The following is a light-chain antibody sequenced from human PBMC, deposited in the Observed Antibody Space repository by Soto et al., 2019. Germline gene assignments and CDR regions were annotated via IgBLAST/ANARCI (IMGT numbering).Light chain of an antibody. CDR2: LGS. Sequence: DIVMNQSPLSLPVTPGEPASISCRSSKSLLHSNGYTYLDWYLQNPGQSPKLLIYLGSNRASGVPDRFSGSGAGTDFTLKISRVEAEDVGIYFCRQALQTRTFGQGTKVEGK. CDR1: KSLLHSNGYTY. CDR3: RQALQTRT. J-gene: IGKJ1*01. V-gene: IGKV2-28*01.